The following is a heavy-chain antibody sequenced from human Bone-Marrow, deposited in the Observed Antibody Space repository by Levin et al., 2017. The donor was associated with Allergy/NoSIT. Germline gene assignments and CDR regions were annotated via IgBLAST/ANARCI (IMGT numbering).Heavy chain of an antibody. Sequence: PGGSLRLSCAASGFTFSDYAMSWVRQAPGRGRGWVPATVGEVGNTYYPNSVKGRFTISRDNSQKILYLQMNSLRVEDTALYYCANSWSYCGKNCYTYNFDYWGQGILVTVSS. CDR2: TVGEVGNT. CDR1: GFTFSDYA. D-gene: IGHD2-21*01. CDR3: ANSWSYCGKNCYTYNFDY. J-gene: IGHJ4*02. V-gene: IGHV3-23*01.